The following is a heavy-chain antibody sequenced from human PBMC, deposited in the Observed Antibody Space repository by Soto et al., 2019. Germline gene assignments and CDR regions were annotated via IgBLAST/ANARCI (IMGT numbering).Heavy chain of an antibody. CDR1: GGSISSYY. CDR2: IYYSGST. Sequence: SETLSLTCTVSGGSISSYYWSWIRQPPGKGLEWIGYIYYSGSTNYNPSLKSRVTISVDTSKNQFSLKLSSVTAADTAVYYCARFKGSWYSIDYWGQGTLVTVSS. J-gene: IGHJ4*02. CDR3: ARFKGSWYSIDY. V-gene: IGHV4-59*08. D-gene: IGHD6-13*01.